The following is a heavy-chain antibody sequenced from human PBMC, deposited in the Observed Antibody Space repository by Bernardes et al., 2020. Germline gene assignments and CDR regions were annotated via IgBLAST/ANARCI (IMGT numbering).Heavy chain of an antibody. V-gene: IGHV3-33*01. CDR2: IWYDGSNK. CDR3: ARAMPTYPGPGMDV. CDR1: GFTFSSYG. D-gene: IGHD2-2*01. Sequence: GGSLRLSCAASGFTFSSYGMHWVRQAPGKGLEWVAVIWYDGSNKYYADSVKGRFTISRDNSKNTLYLQMNSLRAEDTAVYYCARAMPTYPGPGMDVWGKGTTVTVSS. J-gene: IGHJ6*04.